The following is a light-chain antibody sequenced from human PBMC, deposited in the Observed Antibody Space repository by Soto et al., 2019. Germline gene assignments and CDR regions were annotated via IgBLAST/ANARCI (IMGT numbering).Light chain of an antibody. CDR1: QRLSTY. CDR3: QQRYNWHPLT. Sequence: EIVLTQSPATLSLSPGERATLSCRASQRLSTYLAWYQQNSGQAPRLLIYDSSNRSTGIPARFSGSGSGTHFTLTISILEPEAFSVYYCQQRYNWHPLTFGGGTRVEIK. CDR2: DSS. J-gene: IGKJ4*01. V-gene: IGKV3-11*01.